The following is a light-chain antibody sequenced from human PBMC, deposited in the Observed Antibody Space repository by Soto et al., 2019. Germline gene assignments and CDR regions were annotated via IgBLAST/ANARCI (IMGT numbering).Light chain of an antibody. J-gene: IGLJ1*01. Sequence: QSVLTQPPSASGTPGQRVTISCSGSSSNIGSNTVNWYQQLPGTAPTLLIYSNNQRPSGVPDRFSGSKSGTSASLAISGLQSEDEADYYCAAWDDSLNGPGYVFGTGTKLTVL. CDR2: SNN. CDR1: SSNIGSNT. V-gene: IGLV1-44*01. CDR3: AAWDDSLNGPGYV.